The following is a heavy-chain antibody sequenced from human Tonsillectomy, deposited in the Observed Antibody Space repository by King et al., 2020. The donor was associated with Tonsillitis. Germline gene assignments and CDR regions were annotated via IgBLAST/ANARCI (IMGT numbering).Heavy chain of an antibody. Sequence: QLQESGPGLVKPSETLSLTCTVSGGSISSSSYYWGWIRQPPGKGLEWIGSIYYSWSTYYNPSLKSRVTISVDTSKNQFSLKLSSVTAADTAVYYCASQGLWFGELLAPGFFDYWGQGTLVTVSS. D-gene: IGHD3-10*01. V-gene: IGHV4-39*01. J-gene: IGHJ4*02. CDR2: IYYSWST. CDR3: ASQGLWFGELLAPGFFDY. CDR1: GGSISSSSYY.